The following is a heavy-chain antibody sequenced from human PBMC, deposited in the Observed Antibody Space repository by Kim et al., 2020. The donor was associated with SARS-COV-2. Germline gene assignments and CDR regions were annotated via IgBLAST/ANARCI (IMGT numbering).Heavy chain of an antibody. Sequence: GGSLRLSCAASGFIFNSYVMYWVRQPPGKGLEWVAIISYDGSYKYYADSVKGRFTISRDNSKNTLYLQMISLRAEDTAVYYCARDRGTYSLNFLMDVWGQGTTVTVSS. D-gene: IGHD5-18*01. V-gene: IGHV3-30*04. CDR3: ARDRGTYSLNFLMDV. J-gene: IGHJ6*02. CDR1: GFIFNSYV. CDR2: ISYDGSYK.